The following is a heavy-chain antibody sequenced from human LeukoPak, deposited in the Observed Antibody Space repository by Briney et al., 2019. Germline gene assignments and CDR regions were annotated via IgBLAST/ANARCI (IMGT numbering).Heavy chain of an antibody. CDR1: GGSISSYY. J-gene: IGHJ5*02. V-gene: IGHV4-4*07. CDR3: ARDQYTSSWYKGNWFDP. Sequence: PSETLSLTCTVSGGSISSYYWSWIRQPAGKGLEWIGRIYTSGSTNYNPSLKSRVTMSVDTSKNQFSLKLSSVTAADTAVYFCARDQYTSSWYKGNWFDPWGQGTLVTVSS. D-gene: IGHD6-13*01. CDR2: IYTSGST.